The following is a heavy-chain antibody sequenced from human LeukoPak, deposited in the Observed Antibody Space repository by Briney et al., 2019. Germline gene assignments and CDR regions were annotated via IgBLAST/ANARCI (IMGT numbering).Heavy chain of an antibody. CDR1: GGSFSGYY. V-gene: IGHV4-34*01. CDR2: INHSGST. J-gene: IGHJ4*02. CDR3: ARDTIYGDSTY. D-gene: IGHD4-17*01. Sequence: SETLSLTCAVYGGSFSGYYWSCIRQPPGKGLEWIGEINHSGSTNYNPSLKSRVTISVDTSKNQFSLKLSSVTAADTAVYYCARDTIYGDSTYWGQGTLVTVSS.